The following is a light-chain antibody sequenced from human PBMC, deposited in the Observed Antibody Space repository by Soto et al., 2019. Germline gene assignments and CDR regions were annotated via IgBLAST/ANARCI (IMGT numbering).Light chain of an antibody. CDR1: QSVSSY. CDR3: QQRSNRPLT. V-gene: IGKV3-11*01. Sequence: EIVLTQSPATLYLSPGERATLSCRASQSVSSYLAWYQQKPGQAPRLLIYDASKRATGISARFSGGGSGTDFTLTISSLEPEDFAVYYCQQRSNRPLTFGGGTKVEIK. CDR2: DAS. J-gene: IGKJ4*01.